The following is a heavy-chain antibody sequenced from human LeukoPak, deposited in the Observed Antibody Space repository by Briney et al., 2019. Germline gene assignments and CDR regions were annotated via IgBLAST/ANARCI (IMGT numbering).Heavy chain of an antibody. Sequence: GGSLRLSCAATGFTFSTYSMNWVRQAPGKGLEWVSFISTSSSYIYYADSVKGRFTISRDNSKNTLYLQMNSLRAEDTAVYYCANVRKYYDSRPHFDYWGQGTLVTVSS. CDR3: ANVRKYYDSRPHFDY. CDR1: GFTFSTYS. D-gene: IGHD3-22*01. J-gene: IGHJ4*02. V-gene: IGHV3-21*01. CDR2: ISTSSSYI.